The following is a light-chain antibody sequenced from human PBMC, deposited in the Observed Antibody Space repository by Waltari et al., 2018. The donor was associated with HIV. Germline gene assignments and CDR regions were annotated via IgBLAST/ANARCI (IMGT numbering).Light chain of an antibody. V-gene: IGLV2-14*03. CDR1: SSDVGGYNY. Sequence: QSALTQPASVSGSPGQSITISCTGTSSDVGGYNYVSWYQQHPGKAPKLMIFHVSKRPPGVSSRFSGSKSGSTASLTISALQPEDEADYYCSSYTSDSTYVFGTGTQVTLL. CDR3: SSYTSDSTYV. J-gene: IGLJ1*01. CDR2: HVS.